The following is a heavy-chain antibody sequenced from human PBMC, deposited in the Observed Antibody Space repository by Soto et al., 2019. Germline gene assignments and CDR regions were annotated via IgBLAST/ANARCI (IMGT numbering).Heavy chain of an antibody. J-gene: IGHJ4*02. Sequence: QVQLQESGPGLVKPSQTLSLTCTVSGGSISSGDYYWSWIRQPPGKGLEWIGYIYYSGSTYYNPSLKSRVTIXVXTXKNQFSLKLSSVTAADTAVYYCARVQGGGGAMVHNYWGQGTLVTVSS. CDR1: GGSISSGDYY. CDR3: ARVQGGGGAMVHNY. D-gene: IGHD5-18*01. CDR2: IYYSGST. V-gene: IGHV4-30-4*01.